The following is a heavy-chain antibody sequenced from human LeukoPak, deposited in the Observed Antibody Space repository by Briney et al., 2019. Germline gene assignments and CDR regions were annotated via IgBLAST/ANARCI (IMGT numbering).Heavy chain of an antibody. CDR2: IKEDGSEK. D-gene: IGHD3-10*01. J-gene: IGHJ4*02. CDR1: GFTFSTYW. CDR3: ARDGLLWFGDSRTDF. V-gene: IGHV3-7*01. Sequence: QTGGSLRLSCAAAGFTFSTYWIGWVRQAPGKGLEWVANIKEDGSEKYYVDSVKGRFTISRDNAKNSLFLQMNSLRAEDTAVYYCARDGLLWFGDSRTDFWGQGTLVTVSS.